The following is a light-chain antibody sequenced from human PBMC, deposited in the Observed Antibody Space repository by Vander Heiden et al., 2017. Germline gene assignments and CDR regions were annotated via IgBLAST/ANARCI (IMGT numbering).Light chain of an antibody. CDR3: SSYTTSNTPVV. V-gene: IGLV2-14*01. CDR1: SSDVGGYNY. CDR2: EVT. Sequence: QSALTQPASVSGSPGQSITISCTGTSSDVGGYNYVSWYQQHPGKAPKLIIYEVTNRPSGLSNRFSGSKSGNTASLIISGLQAEDEADYYCSSYTTSNTPVVFGGGTKL. J-gene: IGLJ3*02.